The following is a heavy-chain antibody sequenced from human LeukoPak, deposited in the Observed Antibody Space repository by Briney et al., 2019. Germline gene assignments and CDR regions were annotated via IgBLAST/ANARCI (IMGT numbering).Heavy chain of an antibody. V-gene: IGHV1-2*04. CDR2: INPNSGGT. CDR1: GYTFTSYY. J-gene: IGHJ6*04. D-gene: IGHD6-13*01. CDR3: VTYQGIAAAGKGMAV. Sequence: EASVKVSCKASGYTFTSYYMHWVRQAPGQGLEWMGWINPNSGGTNYAQKFQGWVTMTRDAFTSTAYMELSRLRSDNTAVYYCVTYQGIAAAGKGMAVWAKGPT.